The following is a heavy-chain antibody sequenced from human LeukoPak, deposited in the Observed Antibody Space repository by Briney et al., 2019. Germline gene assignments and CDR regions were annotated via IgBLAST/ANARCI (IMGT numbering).Heavy chain of an antibody. V-gene: IGHV3-30*02. Sequence: GGSLRLSCAASGFTFSSYGMHWVRQAPGKGLEWVAFIRYDGSNKYYADSVKGRFTISGDNSKNTLYLQMNSLRAEDMALYYCAKDVADELFDPENYFDYWGQGTLVTVSS. CDR3: AKDVADELFDPENYFDY. CDR2: IRYDGSNK. D-gene: IGHD1-7*01. J-gene: IGHJ4*02. CDR1: GFTFSSYG.